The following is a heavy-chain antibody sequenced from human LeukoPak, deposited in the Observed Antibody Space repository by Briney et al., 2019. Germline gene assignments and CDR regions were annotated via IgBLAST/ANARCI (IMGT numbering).Heavy chain of an antibody. CDR1: GFTFSSYA. CDR2: ISGTTGGT. D-gene: IGHD2-15*01. V-gene: IGHV3-23*01. Sequence: GGSLRLSCAASGFTFSSYAMSWFRQAPGKGLEWVSAISGTTGGTYYADSVKGRFTISRDNSKNTMSLQMNSLRAEDTAIYYCAKKNVAVIGAPGPFDIRGQGTMVTVSS. J-gene: IGHJ3*02. CDR3: AKKNVAVIGAPGPFDI.